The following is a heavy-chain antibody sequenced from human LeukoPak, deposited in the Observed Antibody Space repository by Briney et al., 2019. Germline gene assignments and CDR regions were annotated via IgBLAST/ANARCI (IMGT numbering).Heavy chain of an antibody. CDR3: ARERDYGRGAFDIWGHGAFDI. Sequence: GGSLRLSCAASGFTFSSYAMHWVRQAPGKGLEWVAVISYDGSNKYYADSVKGRFTISRDNSKNTLYLQMNSLRAEDTAVYYCARERDYGRGAFDIWGHGAFDIWGQGTMVTVSS. J-gene: IGHJ3*02. V-gene: IGHV3-30*04. CDR1: GFTFSSYA. CDR2: ISYDGSNK. D-gene: IGHD4-17*01.